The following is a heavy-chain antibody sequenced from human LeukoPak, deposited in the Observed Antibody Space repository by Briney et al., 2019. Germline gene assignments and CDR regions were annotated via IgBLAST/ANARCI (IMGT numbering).Heavy chain of an antibody. V-gene: IGHV4-59*08. Sequence: PSETLSLTCTVSGGSISSYYWSWIRQPPGKGLEWIGYIYYSGSTNCNPSLRSRVTISVDTSKNQFSLKLSSVTAADTAVYYCASSHKSPLLWFGTATDRGTLPNWFDPWGQGTLVTVSS. D-gene: IGHD3-10*01. CDR1: GGSISSYY. J-gene: IGHJ5*02. CDR3: ASSHKSPLLWFGTATDRGTLPNWFDP. CDR2: IYYSGST.